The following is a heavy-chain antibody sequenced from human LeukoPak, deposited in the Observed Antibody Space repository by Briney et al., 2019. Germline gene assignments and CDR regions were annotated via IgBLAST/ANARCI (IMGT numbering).Heavy chain of an antibody. CDR2: IRYDGSDK. J-gene: IGHJ4*02. D-gene: IGHD3-3*01. Sequence: GGSLRLSCAASGFTFSSYAMHWVRQAPGKGLEWVAFIRYDGSDKYYADSVKGRFTISKDNSKNALYLQMNSLRPEDTAVYYCAKASPAFYDSWSGYYVDYWGQGALVTASS. V-gene: IGHV3-30*02. CDR3: AKASPAFYDSWSGYYVDY. CDR1: GFTFSSYA.